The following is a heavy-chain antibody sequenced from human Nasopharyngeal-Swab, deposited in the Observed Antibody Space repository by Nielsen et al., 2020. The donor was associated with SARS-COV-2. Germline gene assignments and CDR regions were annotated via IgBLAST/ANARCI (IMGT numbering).Heavy chain of an antibody. Sequence: WIRQPPGKGLEWVASIKQDGSEKYYVDSVKGRFTISRDNAENSLYPQMNSLRVEDTAVYYCARVPGGYDSSGYYFDQWGQGTLVTVSS. V-gene: IGHV3-7*01. D-gene: IGHD3-22*01. CDR2: IKQDGSEK. J-gene: IGHJ4*02. CDR3: ARVPGGYDSSGYYFDQ.